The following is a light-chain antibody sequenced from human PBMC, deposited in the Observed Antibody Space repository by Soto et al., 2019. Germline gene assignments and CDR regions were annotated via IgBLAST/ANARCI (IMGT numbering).Light chain of an antibody. V-gene: IGKV3-15*01. Sequence: ERVMTQSPATLSVSPGERATLSCRASQSVSSNLAWYQQKPGQAPRLLIYGASTRATGIPARFSGSGSGTEFTLTISSLQSEYFAVYYCQQYNNWSPKTYGQGTKV. J-gene: IGKJ1*01. CDR2: GAS. CDR3: QQYNNWSPKT. CDR1: QSVSSN.